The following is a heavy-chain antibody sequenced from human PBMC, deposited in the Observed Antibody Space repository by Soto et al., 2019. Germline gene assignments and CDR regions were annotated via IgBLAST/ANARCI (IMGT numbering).Heavy chain of an antibody. D-gene: IGHD2-15*01. CDR2: IYYSGST. Sequence: SETLSLTCTVSGGSISSGDYYWSWIRQPPGKGLEWIGYIYYSGSTYYNLSLKSRVTISVDTSKNQFSLKLSSVTAADAAVYYCASGGCSGGSCYFSYYGMDVWGQGTTVTVSS. J-gene: IGHJ6*02. CDR3: ASGGCSGGSCYFSYYGMDV. CDR1: GGSISSGDYY. V-gene: IGHV4-30-4*01.